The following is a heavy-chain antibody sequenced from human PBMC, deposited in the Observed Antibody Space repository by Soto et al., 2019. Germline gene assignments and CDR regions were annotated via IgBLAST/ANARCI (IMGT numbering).Heavy chain of an antibody. CDR1: GGSFSGYY. D-gene: IGHD3-10*01. J-gene: IGHJ6*02. V-gene: IGHV4-34*01. CDR2: INHSGST. Sequence: PSETLSLTCAVYGGSFSGYYWSWIRQPPGKGLEWIGEINHSGSTNYNPSLKSRVTISVDTSKNQFSLKLSSVTAADTAVYYCARGTAHYGLRHGYYYGMDVWGQGTTVTVSS. CDR3: ARGTAHYGLRHGYYYGMDV.